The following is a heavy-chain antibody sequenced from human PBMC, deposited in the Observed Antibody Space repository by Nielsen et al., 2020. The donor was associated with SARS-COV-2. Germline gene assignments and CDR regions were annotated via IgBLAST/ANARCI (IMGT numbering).Heavy chain of an antibody. V-gene: IGHV4-30-4*08. CDR1: GGSLSSNDYY. CDR3: AGLGTYSDAFEI. J-gene: IGHJ3*02. Sequence: CTVSGGSLSSNDYYWSWIRQPPGKGLEGFGYANYSGRTYNNPSLKSRFTISVDPSETQSSLKMTSVTGADTAVYYCAGLGTYSDAFEIWGQGTMVTVSS. D-gene: IGHD1-26*01. CDR2: ANYSGRT.